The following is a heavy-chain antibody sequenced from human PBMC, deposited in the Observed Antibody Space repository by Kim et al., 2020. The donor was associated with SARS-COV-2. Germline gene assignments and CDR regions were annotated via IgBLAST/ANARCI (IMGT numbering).Heavy chain of an antibody. CDR3: ARVDWRRGDDFDY. Sequence: ASVKVSCKASGYTFTGYYMHWVRQAPGQGLEWMGWINPNSGGTNYAQKFQGRVTITRDTSISTAYMELSRLRSDDTAVYSCARVDWRRGDDFDYWGQGTLVTVSS. CDR1: GYTFTGYY. D-gene: IGHD2-21*01. V-gene: IGHV1-2*02. CDR2: INPNSGGT. J-gene: IGHJ4*02.